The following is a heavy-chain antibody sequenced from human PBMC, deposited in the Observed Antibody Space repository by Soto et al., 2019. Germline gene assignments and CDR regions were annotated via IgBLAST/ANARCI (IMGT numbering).Heavy chain of an antibody. Sequence: SVKVSCKASGDTLTYRHLHWVRQAPGQALEWMGRITPFNGNTKYAQKFQDRVTITLDRSMSTAYMELSSLRSEDTAMYFCARSRDYFGSGSFDDAMDVWGQGTTVTVSS. J-gene: IGHJ6*02. V-gene: IGHV1-45*02. CDR2: ITPFNGNT. D-gene: IGHD3-10*01. CDR3: ARSRDYFGSGSFDDAMDV. CDR1: GDTLTYRH.